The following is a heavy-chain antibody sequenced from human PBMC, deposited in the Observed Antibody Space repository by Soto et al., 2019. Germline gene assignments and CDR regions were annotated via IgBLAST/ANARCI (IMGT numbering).Heavy chain of an antibody. J-gene: IGHJ4*02. D-gene: IGHD2-2*01. Sequence: SETLSLTCTVSGGSITSRDYYWSWIRQPPGKGMEWIGYIYYSGTTSHNPSHNRRVSLSVDRSKNQFSLKLSSVTAADTAVYYWARSRVVPAAHVDYWGQGLLVTV. CDR1: GGSITSRDYY. CDR2: IYYSGTT. CDR3: ARSRVVPAAHVDY. V-gene: IGHV4-30-4*01.